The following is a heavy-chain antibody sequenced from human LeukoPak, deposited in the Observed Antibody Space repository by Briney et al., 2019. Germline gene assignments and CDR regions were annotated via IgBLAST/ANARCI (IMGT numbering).Heavy chain of an antibody. V-gene: IGHV1-8*03. J-gene: IGHJ6*03. D-gene: IGHD6-6*01. Sequence: ASVKVSCKASGYTFASYDINWVRQATGQGLEWMGWMNPNSGNTGYAQKFQGRVTITRNTSISTAYMELSSLRSEDTAVYYCARGCSSSSYIYYYYYVDVWGKGTTVTVSS. CDR2: MNPNSGNT. CDR1: GYTFASYD. CDR3: ARGCSSSSYIYYYYYVDV.